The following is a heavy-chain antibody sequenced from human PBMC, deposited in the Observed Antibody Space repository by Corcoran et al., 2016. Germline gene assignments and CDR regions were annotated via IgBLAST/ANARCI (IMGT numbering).Heavy chain of an antibody. CDR1: GFTFSIYG. Sequence: QVQLVESGGGVVQPGSSLRLSCAASGFTFSIYGIHRVRQAPGQGLAWVAAISHDGNKKYYADFVKGRFTIYRDNSKNPLYLQMNSLRPEDTAVYYGVKGIAVAGRRGDSDGMDVWGQGTTVVVSS. CDR3: VKGIAVAGRRGDSDGMDV. CDR2: ISHDGNKK. V-gene: IGHV3-30*03. D-gene: IGHD6-13*01. J-gene: IGHJ6*02.